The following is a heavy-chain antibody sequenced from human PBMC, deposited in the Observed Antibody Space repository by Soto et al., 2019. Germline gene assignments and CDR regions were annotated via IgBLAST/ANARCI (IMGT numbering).Heavy chain of an antibody. V-gene: IGHV3-23*01. Sequence: PGGSLRLSCAASGFTFTIYAMSWVRQAPGKGLEWVSAISGSGGSTYYADSVKGRFTISRDNSKNTLYLQMNSLRAEDTAVYYCAKEGRAGGYFDYWGQGTLVTVSS. J-gene: IGHJ4*02. CDR1: GFTFTIYA. CDR2: ISGSGGST. CDR3: AKEGRAGGYFDY. D-gene: IGHD3-10*01.